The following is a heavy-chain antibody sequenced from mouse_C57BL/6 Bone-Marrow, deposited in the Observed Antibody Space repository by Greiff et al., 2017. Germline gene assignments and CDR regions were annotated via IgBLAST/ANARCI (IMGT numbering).Heavy chain of an antibody. Sequence: EVQLQQSGAELVRPGASVKLSCTASGFNIKDDYMHWVKQRPEQGLEWIGWIDPENGDTENASKFQGKATITADNSSNTASLQLSSLTSEDPAVYYCTLITTVVATDYWGQGTTLTVSS. CDR3: TLITTVVATDY. V-gene: IGHV14-4*01. CDR2: IDPENGDT. D-gene: IGHD1-1*01. CDR1: GFNIKDDY. J-gene: IGHJ2*01.